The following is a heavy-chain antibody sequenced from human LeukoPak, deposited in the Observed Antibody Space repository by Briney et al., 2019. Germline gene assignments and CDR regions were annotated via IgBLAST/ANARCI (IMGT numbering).Heavy chain of an antibody. D-gene: IGHD3-10*01. V-gene: IGHV3-33*01. CDR3: AREITMVRGSYYYYGMDV. Sequence: PGRSLRLSCAASGFTFSNYDMHWVRQAPGKGLEWVAVKWYDGSNKYYVDSVKGRFTISRDSSKNTLYLQMNSLRVEDTAVYYCAREITMVRGSYYYYGMDVWGQGTTVTVSS. CDR1: GFTFSNYD. CDR2: KWYDGSNK. J-gene: IGHJ6*02.